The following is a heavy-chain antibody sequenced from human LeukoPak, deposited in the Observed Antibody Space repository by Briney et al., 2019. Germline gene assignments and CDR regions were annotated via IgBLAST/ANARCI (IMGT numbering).Heavy chain of an antibody. CDR2: VYYSGST. D-gene: IGHD1-26*01. J-gene: IGHJ4*02. CDR1: GGSISSSSYY. CDR3: ARHRAVSVVGNFYFDY. V-gene: IGHV4-39*01. Sequence: SETLSLTCTVSGGSISSSSYYWGWIRQPPGRGLEWIGSVYYSGSTYYNPSLKSRVTISVDTSKNQFSLKLSSVTAADTAVYYCARHRAVSVVGNFYFDYWGQGTLVTVSS.